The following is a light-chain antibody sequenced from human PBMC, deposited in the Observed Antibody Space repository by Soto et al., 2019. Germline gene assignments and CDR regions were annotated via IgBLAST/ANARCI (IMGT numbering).Light chain of an antibody. CDR2: GAS. Sequence: EIVLTQSPGTLSLSPGERATLSCRASQSVTASYLAWYHQKPGQAPRLLIYGASSRATGSPDRFSGSGSGTDFTLIINRVETEDFAVYYCQQYGSSPLTFGGGTKVEIK. CDR3: QQYGSSPLT. J-gene: IGKJ4*01. CDR1: QSVTASY. V-gene: IGKV3-20*01.